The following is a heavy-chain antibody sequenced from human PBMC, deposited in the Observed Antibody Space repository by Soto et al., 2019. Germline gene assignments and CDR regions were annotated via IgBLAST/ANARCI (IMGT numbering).Heavy chain of an antibody. CDR2: ISGSGGST. CDR3: AKSHTYYYDSSGYKKPETFDY. J-gene: IGHJ4*02. V-gene: IGHV3-23*01. CDR1: GFTFSSYA. Sequence: GGSLRLSCAASGFTFSSYAMSWVRQAPGKGLEWVSAISGSGGSTYYADSVKGRFTISRDNSKNTLYLQMNSLRAEDTAVYYCAKSHTYYYDSSGYKKPETFDYWGQGTLLTVSS. D-gene: IGHD3-22*01.